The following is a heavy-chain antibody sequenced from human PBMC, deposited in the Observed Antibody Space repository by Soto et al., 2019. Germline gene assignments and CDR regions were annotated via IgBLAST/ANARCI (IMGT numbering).Heavy chain of an antibody. CDR1: GGSLSSSSYY. CDR3: ARHRGISGYGYYYYYMDV. J-gene: IGHJ6*03. Sequence: SETLSLPCPVSGGSLSSSSYYWGWIRQPPGKGLEWIGSIYYSGSTYYNPSLKSRVTISVDTSKNQFSLKLSSVTAADTAVYYCARHRGISGYGYYYYYMDVWGKGTTVTVSS. CDR2: IYYSGST. V-gene: IGHV4-39*01. D-gene: IGHD5-12*01.